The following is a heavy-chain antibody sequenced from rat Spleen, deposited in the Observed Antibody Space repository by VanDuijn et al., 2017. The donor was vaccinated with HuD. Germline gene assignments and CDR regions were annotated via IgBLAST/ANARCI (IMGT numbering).Heavy chain of an antibody. Sequence: EVQLVESGENLVQPGRSTKLSCVVSGFIFSDHYMAWVRQAPKKGLEWVAFISYEGSDTYYEDSVKGRFTISRDNAKSTLYLQMNSLRSEDTATYYCARETGYNSYFDYWGQGVMVTVSS. CDR1: GFIFSDHY. CDR3: ARETGYNSYFDY. D-gene: IGHD1-4*01. CDR2: ISYEGSDT. J-gene: IGHJ2*01. V-gene: IGHV5-22*01.